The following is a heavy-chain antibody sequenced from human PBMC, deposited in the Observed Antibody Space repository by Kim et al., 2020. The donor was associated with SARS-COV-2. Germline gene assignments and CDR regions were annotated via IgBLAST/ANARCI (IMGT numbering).Heavy chain of an antibody. V-gene: IGHV4-59*08. CDR3: ARRGLGYCSGGSCYSGFDY. CDR2: IYYSGST. Sequence: SETLSLTCTVSGGSISSYYWSWIRQPPGKGLEWIGYIYYSGSTNYNPSLKSRVTISVDTSKNQFSLKLSSVTAADTDVYYCARRGLGYCSGGSCYSGFDYWGQGTLVTVSS. D-gene: IGHD2-15*01. J-gene: IGHJ4*02. CDR1: GGSISSYY.